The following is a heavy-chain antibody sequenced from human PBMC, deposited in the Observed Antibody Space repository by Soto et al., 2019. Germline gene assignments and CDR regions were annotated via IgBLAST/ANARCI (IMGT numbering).Heavy chain of an antibody. V-gene: IGHV4-34*01. CDR3: ARVVATIRVMDV. CDR1: GGSFSGYY. J-gene: IGHJ6*02. Sequence: QVQLQQWGAGLLKPSETLSLTCAVYGGSFSGYYWSWIRQPPGKGLEWIGEINHSGSTNYNPSLKSRVTISVDTSKNQFSLKLSSVTAADTAVYYCARVVATIRVMDVWGQGTTVTVSS. CDR2: INHSGST. D-gene: IGHD5-12*01.